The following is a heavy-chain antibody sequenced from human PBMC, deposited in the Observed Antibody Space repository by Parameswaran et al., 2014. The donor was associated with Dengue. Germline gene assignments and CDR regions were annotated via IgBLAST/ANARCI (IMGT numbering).Heavy chain of an antibody. J-gene: IGHJ3*02. CDR3: ARAGFVEAFDI. V-gene: IGHV4-31*02. D-gene: IGHD2-15*01. CDR2: IYYRGST. Sequence: WIRQPPGKGLEWIGYIYYRGSTYYNPSLKSRITISVDASKNQFSLNLSSVTAADTAVYYCARAGFVEAFDIWGQGTVVTVSS.